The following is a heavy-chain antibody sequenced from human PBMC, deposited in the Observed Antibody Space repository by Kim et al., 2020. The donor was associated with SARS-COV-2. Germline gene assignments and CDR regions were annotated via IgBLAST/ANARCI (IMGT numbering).Heavy chain of an antibody. CDR3: ARDRLLWFGETEDY. CDR1: GFTFSSYS. CDR2: ISSSSSYI. D-gene: IGHD3-10*01. Sequence: GGSLRLSCAASGFTFSSYSMNWVRQAPGKGLEWVSSISSSSSYIYYADSVKGRFTISRDNAKNSLYLQMNSLRAEDTAVYYCARDRLLWFGETEDYWGQGTLVTFSS. J-gene: IGHJ4*02. V-gene: IGHV3-21*01.